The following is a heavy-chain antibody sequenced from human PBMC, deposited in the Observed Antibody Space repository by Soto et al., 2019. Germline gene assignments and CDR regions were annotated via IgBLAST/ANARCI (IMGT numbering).Heavy chain of an antibody. J-gene: IGHJ4*02. CDR3: VRLDVDSSSWLYLHY. V-gene: IGHV4-59*01. Sequence: SETLSLTCTVSGGINNVYSWTWIRQAPGKGLEWIGCVYDNGTTNYNPSLRSRVSMSVDTSKNQFSLKVNSVTAADTAVYYCVRLDVDSSSWLYLHYWGQGTLVTVSS. CDR1: GGINNVYS. CDR2: VYDNGTT. D-gene: IGHD6-6*01.